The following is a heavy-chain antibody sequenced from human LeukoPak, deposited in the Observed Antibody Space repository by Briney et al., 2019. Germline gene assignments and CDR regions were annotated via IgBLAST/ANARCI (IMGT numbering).Heavy chain of an antibody. V-gene: IGHV3-74*01. CDR3: ARGGDGSNYMFNY. D-gene: IGHD5-24*01. CDR2: INNDGSST. Sequence: GESLRLSCAAAGFSFNRYWMHWVRQVPGKGPVWVSRINNDGSSTNYADSVRGRFTISRDNAKSMMYLQMNSLTVEDTAVYYCARGGDGSNYMFNYWGQGTLVTVSS. J-gene: IGHJ4*02. CDR1: GFSFNRYW.